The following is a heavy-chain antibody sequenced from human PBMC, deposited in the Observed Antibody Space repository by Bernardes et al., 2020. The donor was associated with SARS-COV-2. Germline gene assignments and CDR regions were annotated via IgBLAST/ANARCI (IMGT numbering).Heavy chain of an antibody. V-gene: IGHV4-39*07. J-gene: IGHJ6*03. Sequence: SETLSLTCTVSGGSISSSSYYWGWIRQPPGKGLEWIGSIYYSGSTYYNPSLKSRVTISVDTSKNQFSLKLSSVTAADTAVYYCARVPASRITIFGVVNYYYYMDVWGKGTTVTVSS. CDR1: GGSISSSSYY. D-gene: IGHD3-3*01. CDR2: IYYSGST. CDR3: ARVPASRITIFGVVNYYYYMDV.